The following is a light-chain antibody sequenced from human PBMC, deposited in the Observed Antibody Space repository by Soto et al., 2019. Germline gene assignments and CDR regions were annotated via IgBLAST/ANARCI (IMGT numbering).Light chain of an antibody. J-gene: IGKJ1*01. Sequence: DIKMTQSPSSLSASVGDRVTITCRASQGISNYLAWYQQQPGKVPKLLIYVASTFQSGVPSRFSGSRSGTDFTLTITSLQPEDVATYYCQKYNSAPWTFGQGTKVEIK. V-gene: IGKV1-27*01. CDR2: VAS. CDR1: QGISNY. CDR3: QKYNSAPWT.